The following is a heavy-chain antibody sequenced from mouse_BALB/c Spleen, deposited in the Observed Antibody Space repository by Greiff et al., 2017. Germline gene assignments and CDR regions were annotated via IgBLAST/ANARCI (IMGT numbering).Heavy chain of an antibody. CDR1: GYSITSGYY. CDR3: ARDYYRYLYAMDY. V-gene: IGHV3-6*02. Sequence: EVKLMESGPGLVKPSQSLSLTCSVTGYSITSGYYWNWIRQFPGNKLEWMGYISYDGSNNYNPSLKNRISITRDTSKNQFFLKLNSVTTEDTATYYCARDYYRYLYAMDYWGQGTSVTVSS. CDR2: ISYDGSN. D-gene: IGHD2-14*01. J-gene: IGHJ4*01.